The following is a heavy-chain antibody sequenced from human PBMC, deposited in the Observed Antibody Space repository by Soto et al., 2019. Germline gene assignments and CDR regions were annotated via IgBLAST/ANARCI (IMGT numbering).Heavy chain of an antibody. Sequence: EVQLLESGGGLVQPGGSLRLSCAASGFTFSSYAMSWVRQAPGKGLEWVSAISGSGGSTYYADSVKGRFTISRDNSKNTLYLQMNSLRAEDTAVYYCAENGYDYSDFDYWGQGTLVTVSS. J-gene: IGHJ4*02. CDR1: GFTFSSYA. D-gene: IGHD5-12*01. CDR3: AENGYDYSDFDY. V-gene: IGHV3-23*01. CDR2: ISGSGGST.